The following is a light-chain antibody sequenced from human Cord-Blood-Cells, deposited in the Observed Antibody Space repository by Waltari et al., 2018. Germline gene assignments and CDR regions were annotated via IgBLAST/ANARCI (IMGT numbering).Light chain of an antibody. CDR1: SSAVGGYNY. J-gene: IGLJ1*01. V-gene: IGLV2-11*01. CDR2: DVS. Sequence: QSALTQPRSVSGSPGQSVTISCTGTSSAVGGYNYVSWYQQHPGNAPKLMIYDVSKRPSGVPDRFSGSKSGNTASLTISGLQAEDEADYYCCSYAGSYTFYVFGTGTKVTVL. CDR3: CSYAGSYTFYV.